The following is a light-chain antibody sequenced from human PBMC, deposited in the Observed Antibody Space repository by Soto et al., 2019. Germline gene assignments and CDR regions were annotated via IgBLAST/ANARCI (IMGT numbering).Light chain of an antibody. CDR1: WYNIGKNL. CDR2: MTN. J-gene: IGLJ3*02. V-gene: IGLV1-47*01. CDR3: AAWDDSLRAWV. Sequence: QSVLTQPPSASGTPGQTVTISCSGGWYNIGKNLGYWYQQLPGTAPKLLIYMTNQRTSGVPDRFSGSKSGSSASLAVSGLRSEDEAVYYCAAWDDSLRAWVFGGGTKLTVL.